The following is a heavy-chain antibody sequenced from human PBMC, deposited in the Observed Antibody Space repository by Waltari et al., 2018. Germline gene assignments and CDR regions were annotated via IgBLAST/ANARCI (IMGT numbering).Heavy chain of an antibody. V-gene: IGHV4-38-2*02. CDR2: IYHSGST. D-gene: IGHD2-21*01. J-gene: IGHJ4*02. CDR1: GYSISSGYY. Sequence: QVQLQESGPGLVKPSETLSLTCTVSGYSISSGYYWGWIRQPPGKGLEWIGSIYHSGSTYYNPSLKSRVTISVDTSKNQFSLKLSSVTAADTAVYYCARGHRTPGYWGQGTLVTVSS. CDR3: ARGHRTPGY.